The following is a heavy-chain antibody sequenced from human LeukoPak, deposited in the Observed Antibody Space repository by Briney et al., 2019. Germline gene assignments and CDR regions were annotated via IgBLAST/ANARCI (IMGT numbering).Heavy chain of an antibody. CDR2: IYYSGST. V-gene: IGHV4-39*07. Sequence: SETLSLTCTVSGGSISSSSYYWGWIRQPPGKGLEWIGSIYYSGSTYYNPSLKSRVTISVDTSKNQFSLKLSSVTAADTAMYYCARALGYFGSGGEAWGQGILVTVSS. CDR3: ARALGYFGSGGEA. CDR1: GGSISSSSYY. J-gene: IGHJ5*02. D-gene: IGHD3-10*01.